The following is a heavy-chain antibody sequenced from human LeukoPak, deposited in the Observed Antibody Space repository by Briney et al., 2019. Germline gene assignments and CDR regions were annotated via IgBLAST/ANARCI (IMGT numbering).Heavy chain of an antibody. CDR1: GGSISSSSYY. D-gene: IGHD4-17*01. Sequence: SETLSLTCTVSGGSISSSSYYWGWIRQPPGKGLEWIGSIYYSGSTYYNPSLKSRVTISVDTSKNQFSLKLSSVTAADTAVYYCARTTVTTTDFDYWGQGTLVTASS. V-gene: IGHV4-39*07. CDR2: IYYSGST. CDR3: ARTTVTTTDFDY. J-gene: IGHJ4*02.